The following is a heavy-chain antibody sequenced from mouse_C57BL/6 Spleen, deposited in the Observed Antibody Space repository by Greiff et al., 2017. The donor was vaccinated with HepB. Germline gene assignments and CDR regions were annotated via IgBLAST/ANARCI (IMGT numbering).Heavy chain of an antibody. Sequence: EVQLVESGAELVKPGASVKLSCTASGFNIKDYYMHWVKQRTEQGLEWIGRIDPEDGDTKYAPKFQGKATITADTSSNTAYLQLSSLTSEDTAVYYCARGYYGSSFYAMDYWGQGTSVTVSS. J-gene: IGHJ4*01. CDR2: IDPEDGDT. V-gene: IGHV14-2*01. D-gene: IGHD1-1*01. CDR1: GFNIKDYY. CDR3: ARGYYGSSFYAMDY.